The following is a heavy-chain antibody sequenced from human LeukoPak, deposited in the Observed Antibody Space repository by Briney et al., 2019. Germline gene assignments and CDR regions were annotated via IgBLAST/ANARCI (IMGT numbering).Heavy chain of an antibody. CDR1: GGSFSGYY. D-gene: IGHD3/OR15-3a*01. CDR2: IYYSVST. V-gene: IGHV4-59*08. J-gene: IGHJ4*02. Sequence: SETLSLTCAVYGGSFSGYYWSWIRQPPGKGLEWIGYIYYSVSTNYNPSLKSRVTISVDTSKNQFSLKLSSVTAADTAVYYCARFSKRTGVDYWGQGTLVTVSS. CDR3: ARFSKRTGVDY.